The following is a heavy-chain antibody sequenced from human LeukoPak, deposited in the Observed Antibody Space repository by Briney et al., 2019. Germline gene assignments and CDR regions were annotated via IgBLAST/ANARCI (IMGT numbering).Heavy chain of an antibody. D-gene: IGHD5-18*01. J-gene: IGHJ6*02. CDR3: ARDVDTAMVTAPYYGMDV. V-gene: IGHV1-3*01. Sequence: ASVKVSCKASGYTFTSYAMHWVRQAPGQRLEWMGWINAGNGNTKYSQKFQGRVTITADESTSTAYMELSSLRSEDTAVYYCARDVDTAMVTAPYYGMDVWGQGTTVTVSS. CDR1: GYTFTSYA. CDR2: INAGNGNT.